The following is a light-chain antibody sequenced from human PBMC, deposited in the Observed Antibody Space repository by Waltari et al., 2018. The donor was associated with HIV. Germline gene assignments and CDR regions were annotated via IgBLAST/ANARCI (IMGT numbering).Light chain of an antibody. CDR1: ISDVGGYNY. J-gene: IGLJ3*02. CDR3: CSYADNYTWV. Sequence: QSALTQPRSIFGSPGTFVTISCTGTISDVGGYNYFSWYQQHPGKAPKLMIFDVTMRPSGVPDRFSGSKSGNTASLTISGLQAEDEADYYCCSYADNYTWVFGGGTRLTVL. V-gene: IGLV2-11*01. CDR2: DVT.